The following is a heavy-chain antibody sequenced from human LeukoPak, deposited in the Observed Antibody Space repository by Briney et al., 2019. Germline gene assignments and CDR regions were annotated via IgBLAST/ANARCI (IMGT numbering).Heavy chain of an antibody. V-gene: IGHV1-8*01. Sequence: ASVKVSCKASGYTFTSYDINWVRQATGQGLEWMGWMNPNSGNTGYAQKFQGRVTMTRNTSISTAYMELSSLRSEDTAVYYCARAGDYYDSSGYIYYYYYYGMDVWGQGTTVTVSS. CDR1: GYTFTSYD. CDR2: MNPNSGNT. CDR3: ARAGDYYDSSGYIYYYYYYGMDV. D-gene: IGHD3-22*01. J-gene: IGHJ6*02.